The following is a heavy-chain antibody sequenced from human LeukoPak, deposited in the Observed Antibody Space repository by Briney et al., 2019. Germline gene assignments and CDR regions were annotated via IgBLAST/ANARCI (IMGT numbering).Heavy chain of an antibody. D-gene: IGHD7-27*01. Sequence: GGSLRLSCAASGSTFSSYGMHWVRQAPGKGLEWVAFIRSDGNHKYYADSVKGRFTISRDNSKSTMNLQMNSLRAEDTAVYYCARDLNWETYWGQGTLVSVSS. J-gene: IGHJ4*02. CDR1: GSTFSSYG. CDR2: IRSDGNHK. CDR3: ARDLNWETY. V-gene: IGHV3-30*02.